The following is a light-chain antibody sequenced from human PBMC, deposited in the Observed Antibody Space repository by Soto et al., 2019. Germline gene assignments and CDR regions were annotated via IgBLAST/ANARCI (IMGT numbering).Light chain of an antibody. J-gene: IGLJ2*01. V-gene: IGLV2-23*01. CDR2: EGS. CDR1: SSDIGSYNL. Sequence: QSALTQPASVSGSPGQSITISCTGTSSDIGSYNLVSWYQHHPGKAPKLMIYEGSKRPSGVSNRFSGSKSGNTASLTISGLQAEDEADYYCCSYAGSSTNVVFGGGTQLTVL. CDR3: CSYAGSSTNVV.